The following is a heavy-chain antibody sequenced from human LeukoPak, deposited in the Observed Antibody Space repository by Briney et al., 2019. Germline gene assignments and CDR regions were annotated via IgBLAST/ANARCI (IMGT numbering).Heavy chain of an antibody. V-gene: IGHV3-33*01. CDR2: IWYDGTNQ. CDR3: ARDRGYFDN. Sequence: GGSLRLSCAASGFTFSDYAMHWVRQAPGKGLEWLAVIWYDGTNQYYADSVKGRFTISRDNVQNSLYLQMNSLRAEDTAMYYCARDRGYFDNWGQGTLVTVSS. J-gene: IGHJ4*02. CDR1: GFTFSDYA.